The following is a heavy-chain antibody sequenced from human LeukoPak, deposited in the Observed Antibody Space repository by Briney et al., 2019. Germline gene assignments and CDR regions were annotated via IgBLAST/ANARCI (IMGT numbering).Heavy chain of an antibody. CDR3: ARVSPSGLSYGYFGAYFDY. V-gene: IGHV3-21*06. CDR2: ISSTSSFI. D-gene: IGHD5-18*01. CDR1: GFTFSTYN. Sequence: GGSLRLSCAASGFTFSTYNMNWVRQAPGKGLEWVSSISSTSSFIYYAGSVKGRFTISRDNAKNSLYLQMNSLRAEDTAVYYCARVSPSGLSYGYFGAYFDYWGQGTLVTVSS. J-gene: IGHJ4*02.